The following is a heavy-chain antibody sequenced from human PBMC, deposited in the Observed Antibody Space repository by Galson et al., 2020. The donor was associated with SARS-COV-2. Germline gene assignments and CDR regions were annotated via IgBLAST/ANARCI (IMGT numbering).Heavy chain of an antibody. V-gene: IGHV3-23*01. CDR1: GFTFYTYA. CDR3: AKEGGTGWATDYFQH. D-gene: IGHD6-19*01. J-gene: IGHJ1*01. Sequence: GESLKISCAASGFTFYTYAMAWVRQATGKGLEWVSLLNHVGDHTYYADSVRGRFTISRDNSKDILYLEMNNVRAEDTGVYFCAKEGGTGWATDYFQHWGQGTLVTVSS. CDR2: LNHVGDHT.